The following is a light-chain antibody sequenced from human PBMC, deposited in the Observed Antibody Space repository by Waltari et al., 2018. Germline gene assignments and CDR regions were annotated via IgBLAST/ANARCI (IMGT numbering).Light chain of an antibody. Sequence: QSILTQPPSASEAARKSVTISCSGTNSNIGSNGVSWYQQVPGTAPKVLIFYNDQLGRGVSDRFSGSRSGTSASLAISGLQTEDEADYYCAAWDDSLSDYIFGSGTRLTVL. J-gene: IGLJ1*01. V-gene: IGLV1-36*01. CDR2: YND. CDR3: AAWDDSLSDYI. CDR1: NSNIGSNG.